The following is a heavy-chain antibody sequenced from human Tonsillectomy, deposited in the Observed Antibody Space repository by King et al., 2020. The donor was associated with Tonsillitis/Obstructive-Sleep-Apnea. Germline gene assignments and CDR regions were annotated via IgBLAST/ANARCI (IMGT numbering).Heavy chain of an antibody. CDR3: AKNLSLSLFGVVISDAFDI. CDR2: ISGSGGST. J-gene: IGHJ3*02. Sequence: EVQLVESGGGLVQPGGSLRLSCAASGFTFSSYAMSWVRQAPGKGLEWVSAISGSGGSTYYADSVKGRFTISRDNSKNTLYLQMNSLRAEDTAVYYCAKNLSLSLFGVVISDAFDIWGQGTMVTVSS. V-gene: IGHV3-23*04. D-gene: IGHD3-3*01. CDR1: GFTFSSYA.